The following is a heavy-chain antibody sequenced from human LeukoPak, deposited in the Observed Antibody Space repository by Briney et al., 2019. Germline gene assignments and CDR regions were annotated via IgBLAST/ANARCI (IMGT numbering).Heavy chain of an antibody. J-gene: IGHJ3*02. CDR2: ISPYNDYT. D-gene: IGHD2-2*01. Sequence: GASVKVSCKASGYTFTNYGISWVRQAPGQGLEWMGWISPYNDYTNSAQKLQGRVTMTTDTSTSTGYMELRSLRSDDTAVYYCARWYCSSTSCYAGAFDMWGQGTMVTVSS. CDR3: ARWYCSSTSCYAGAFDM. CDR1: GYTFTNYG. V-gene: IGHV1-18*04.